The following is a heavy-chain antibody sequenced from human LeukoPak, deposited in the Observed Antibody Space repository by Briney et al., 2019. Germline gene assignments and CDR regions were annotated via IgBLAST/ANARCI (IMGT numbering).Heavy chain of an antibody. Sequence: GRSLRLSCAASGFTFSSYGMHWVRQAPGKGLEWVAVISYDGSNKYYGDSVKGRFTISRDNAKNTLYLQMNSLRAEDTAVYYCARDLHGSPDWWGQGTLVTVSS. J-gene: IGHJ4*02. D-gene: IGHD2-2*03. CDR2: ISYDGSNK. CDR1: GFTFSSYG. CDR3: ARDLHGSPDW. V-gene: IGHV3-30*03.